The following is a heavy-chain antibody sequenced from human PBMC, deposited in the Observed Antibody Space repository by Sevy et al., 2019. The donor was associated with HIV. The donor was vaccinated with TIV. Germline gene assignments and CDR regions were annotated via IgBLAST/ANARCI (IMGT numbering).Heavy chain of an antibody. J-gene: IGHJ4*02. V-gene: IGHV3-30*04. D-gene: IGHD5-12*01. CDR2: ISYDGSNK. CDR3: ARGPRDSGYDFLFGY. Sequence: GGSLRLSCAASGFTFSSYAIHWVRQAPGKGLEWVAVISYDGSNKYYADSVKGRFTISRDNSKNTLYLQMNSLRAEDTAVYYCARGPRDSGYDFLFGYWGQGTLVTVSS. CDR1: GFTFSSYA.